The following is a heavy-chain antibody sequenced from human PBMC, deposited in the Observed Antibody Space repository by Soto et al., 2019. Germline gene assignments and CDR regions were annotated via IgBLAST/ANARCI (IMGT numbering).Heavy chain of an antibody. D-gene: IGHD6-6*01. CDR3: LEYSSRHGY. CDR1: GGSISSSSYY. J-gene: IGHJ4*02. Sequence: SETLSLTCTVSGGSISSSSYYWGWIRQPPGEGLEWIGSIYYSGSTYYNPSLKSRVTISVDTSKNQFSLKLSSVIAADTAVYYCLEYSSRHGYWGQGTLVTVSS. V-gene: IGHV4-39*01. CDR2: IYYSGST.